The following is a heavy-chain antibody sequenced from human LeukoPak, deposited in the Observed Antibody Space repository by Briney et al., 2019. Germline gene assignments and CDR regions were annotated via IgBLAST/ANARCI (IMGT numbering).Heavy chain of an antibody. Sequence: GASLKISCKGSGYSFTSYWIGWVSQMPGKGLEWMGIIYPGDSDTRYSPSFQGQVTISADTSISTAYLQWSSLKASDTAMYYCARQEDPQLIPSDYWGQGTLVTVYS. CDR1: GYSFTSYW. V-gene: IGHV5-51*01. CDR3: ARQEDPQLIPSDY. CDR2: IYPGDSDT. J-gene: IGHJ4*02. D-gene: IGHD6-13*01.